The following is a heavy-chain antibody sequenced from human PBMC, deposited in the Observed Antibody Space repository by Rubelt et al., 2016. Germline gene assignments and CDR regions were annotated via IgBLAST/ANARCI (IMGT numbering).Heavy chain of an antibody. CDR3: ARARTPYGSGSYYKLSYYYYGMDV. D-gene: IGHD3-10*01. CDR2: ISGSGGST. Sequence: GFTFSSYAMSWVRQAPGKGLEWVSAISGSGGSTYYADSVKGRFTISRDNSKNTLYLQMNSLRAEDTAVYYRARARTPYGSGSYYKLSYYYYGMDVWGQGTTVTVSS. CDR1: GFTFSSYA. J-gene: IGHJ6*02. V-gene: IGHV3-23*01.